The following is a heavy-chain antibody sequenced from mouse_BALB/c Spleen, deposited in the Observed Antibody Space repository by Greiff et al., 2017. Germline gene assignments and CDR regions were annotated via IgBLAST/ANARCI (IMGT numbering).Heavy chain of an antibody. CDR3: ARHRAYYGPDYYAMDY. D-gene: IGHD2-10*01. CDR1: GFTFSSYT. V-gene: IGHV5-12-2*01. J-gene: IGHJ4*01. Sequence: EVKLVESGGGLVQPGGSLKLSCAASGFTFSSYTMSWVRQTPEKRLEWVAYISNGGGSTYYPDTVKGRFTISRDNAKNTLYLQMSSLKSEDTAMYYCARHRAYYGPDYYAMDYWGQGTSVTVSS. CDR2: ISNGGGST.